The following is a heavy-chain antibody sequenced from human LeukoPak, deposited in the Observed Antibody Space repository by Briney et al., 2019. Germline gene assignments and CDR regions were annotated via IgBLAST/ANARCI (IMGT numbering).Heavy chain of an antibody. CDR3: ARGSSSWFDAFDI. V-gene: IGHV4-4*02. J-gene: IGHJ3*02. CDR2: IYHSGST. D-gene: IGHD6-13*01. CDR1: GGSISSSNW. Sequence: SETLSLTCAVSGGSISSSNWWSWVRPPPGKGLEWIGEIYHSGSTNYNPSLKSRVTISVDKSKNQFSLKLSSVTAADTAVYYCARGSSSWFDAFDIWGQGTMVTVSS.